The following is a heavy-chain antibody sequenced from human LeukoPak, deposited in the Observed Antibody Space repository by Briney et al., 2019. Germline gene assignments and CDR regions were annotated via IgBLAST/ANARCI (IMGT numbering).Heavy chain of an antibody. Sequence: SETLSLTCTVSGGSISSSSYYWGWIRQPPGKGLEWIGSIYYSGSTYYNPSLKSRVTISVDTSKNQFSLKLSSVTAADTAVYYCARSHYSYGSPPFDPWGQGTLVTVSS. CDR1: GGSISSSSYY. CDR3: ARSHYSYGSPPFDP. CDR2: IYYSGST. J-gene: IGHJ5*02. V-gene: IGHV4-39*01. D-gene: IGHD5-18*01.